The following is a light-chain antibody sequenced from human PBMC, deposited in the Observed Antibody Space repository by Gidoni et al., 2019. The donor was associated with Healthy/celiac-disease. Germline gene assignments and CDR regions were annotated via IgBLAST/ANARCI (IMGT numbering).Light chain of an antibody. V-gene: IGKV3-20*01. Sequence: EIVLTQSPGTLSLSPGERATLSCSPSQSVSSSYLAWYQQKPGQAPRLLIYGASSRATGIPDRFSGSGSGTDFTRTISRLEPEDFAVYYCQQYGSSPRYTFGQXTKLEIK. CDR1: QSVSSSY. CDR3: QQYGSSPRYT. CDR2: GAS. J-gene: IGKJ2*01.